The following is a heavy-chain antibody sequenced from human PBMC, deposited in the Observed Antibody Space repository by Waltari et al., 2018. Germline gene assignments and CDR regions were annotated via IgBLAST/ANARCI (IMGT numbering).Heavy chain of an antibody. CDR3: ARGRYGAGSYSDYDY. V-gene: IGHV3-48*01. Sequence: EVQMLESGGGLVEPGGSLRLSCTTSGFTFTQYTMSWVRQTPTRGLEWVSYISRRGSATHDADAVRGRFTISRDSAKGSVYLQMNNLRADDAAMYYCARGRYGAGSYSDYDYWGQGTLVTVSS. J-gene: IGHJ4*02. CDR1: GFTFTQYT. D-gene: IGHD3-10*01. CDR2: ISRRGSAT.